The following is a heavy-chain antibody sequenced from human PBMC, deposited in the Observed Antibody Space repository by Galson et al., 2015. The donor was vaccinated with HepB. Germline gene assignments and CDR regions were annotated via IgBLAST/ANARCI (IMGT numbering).Heavy chain of an antibody. CDR2: IGSDGSST. J-gene: IGHJ4*02. CDR3: AKGTTNIDY. Sequence: SLRLSCAASGFTFSSYAMSWVRQAPGKGLEWVSAIGSDGSSTIYADSVKGRSTISRDNSKNMLNLQMNNLRAEDTAVYYCAKGTTNIDYWGQGTLVTVSS. CDR1: GFTFSSYA. D-gene: IGHD1-1*01. V-gene: IGHV3-23*01.